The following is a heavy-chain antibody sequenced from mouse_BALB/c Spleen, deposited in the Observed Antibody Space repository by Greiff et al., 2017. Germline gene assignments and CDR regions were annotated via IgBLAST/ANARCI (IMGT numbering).Heavy chain of an antibody. J-gene: IGHJ3*01. CDR1: GFTFSSYT. CDR3: TKPYGYDDGFAY. CDR2: ISSGGSYT. D-gene: IGHD2-2*01. Sequence: EVQGVESGGGLVKPGGSLKLSCAASGFTFSSYTMSWVRQTPEKRLEWVATISSGGSYTYYPDSVKGRFTISRDNAKNTLYLQMSSLKSEDTAMYYCTKPYGYDDGFAYWGQGTLVTVSA. V-gene: IGHV5-6-4*01.